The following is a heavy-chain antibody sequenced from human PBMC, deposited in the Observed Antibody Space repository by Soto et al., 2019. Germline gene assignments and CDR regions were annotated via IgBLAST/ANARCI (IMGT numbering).Heavy chain of an antibody. D-gene: IGHD6-25*01. Sequence: GGSLRLSCAASGFSFDDYVLHWVRRVPGKGLEWVSGISWNSDTTGYADSVKGRFTISRDNAKNSLYLQMSSLRAEDTALYYCARGLGFSFYYIEVWGKGTTVTVSS. CDR2: ISWNSDTT. V-gene: IGHV3-9*01. CDR1: GFSFDDYV. J-gene: IGHJ6*03. CDR3: ARGLGFSFYYIEV.